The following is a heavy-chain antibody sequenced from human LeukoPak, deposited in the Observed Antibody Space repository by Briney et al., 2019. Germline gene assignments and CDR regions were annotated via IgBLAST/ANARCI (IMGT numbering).Heavy chain of an antibody. CDR1: GFTFRTYW. V-gene: IGHV3-7*01. J-gene: IGHJ4*02. D-gene: IGHD5/OR15-5a*01. CDR3: ARDPESSAFDL. CDR2: IKKSGRVK. Sequence: GGSLSLSRVASGFTFRTYWMSWVGQTAAKGLGCIAKIKKSGRVKNYMDSMKGRSTTSRDNARESLYLEINSLGADDTAVYYCARDPESSAFDLWGQGALVTVSS.